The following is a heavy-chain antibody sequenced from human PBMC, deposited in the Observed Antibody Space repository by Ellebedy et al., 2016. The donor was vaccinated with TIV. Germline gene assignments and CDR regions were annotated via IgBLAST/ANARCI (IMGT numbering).Heavy chain of an antibody. CDR3: VRDGAYGDYSPGYYGMDV. CDR2: INQDGSRI. V-gene: IGHV3-7*03. J-gene: IGHJ6*02. CDR1: GFTFNSYW. D-gene: IGHD3-22*01. Sequence: GESLKISCAASGFTFNSYWMSRVRQAPGKGLEWVANINQDGSRIYYVDSVKGRFTISRDNAKNSVYLRMNTLRVEDTAVYHCVRDGAYGDYSPGYYGMDVWGRGTTVTVSS.